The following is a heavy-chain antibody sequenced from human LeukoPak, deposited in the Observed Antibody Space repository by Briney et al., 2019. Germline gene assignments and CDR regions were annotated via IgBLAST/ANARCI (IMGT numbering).Heavy chain of an antibody. J-gene: IGHJ6*03. CDR1: GFTFSSYD. CDR3: ARGNTVTTSDYYMDV. V-gene: IGHV3-13*01. Sequence: GGSLRLSCAASGFTFSSYDMHWVRQATGKGLEWVSAIGTAGDTYYPGSVKGRFTISRENAKNSLYLQMNSLRAGDTAVYYCARGNTVTTSDYYMDVWGKETTVTVSS. CDR2: IGTAGDT. D-gene: IGHD4-11*01.